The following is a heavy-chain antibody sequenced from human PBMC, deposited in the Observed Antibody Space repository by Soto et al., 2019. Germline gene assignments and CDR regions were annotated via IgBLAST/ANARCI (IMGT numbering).Heavy chain of an antibody. CDR2: IVVGSGNT. Sequence: ASVKVSCKASGFTFTSSAVQWVRQARGQRLEWIGWIVVGSGNTNYAQKFQERVTITRDMSTSTAYMELSSLRSEDTAVYYCAADYFGRSPAYYYSHGMDVWGQGNTVTGSS. CDR1: GFTFTSSA. D-gene: IGHD2-2*01. V-gene: IGHV1-58*01. CDR3: AADYFGRSPAYYYSHGMDV. J-gene: IGHJ6*02.